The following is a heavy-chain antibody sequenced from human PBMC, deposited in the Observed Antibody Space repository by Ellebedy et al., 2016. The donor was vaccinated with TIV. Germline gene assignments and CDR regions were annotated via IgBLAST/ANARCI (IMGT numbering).Heavy chain of an antibody. Sequence: MPSETLSLTCTVSGVSMNGYYWSWIRPPPGKGLEWIGYVYNFGRTEYNPSLKSRVTISAVSSKRQFSLNLKSVTAADTAVYYCARQPVLGATGFDYWGQGTLVTVSS. D-gene: IGHD3-3*02. CDR1: GVSMNGYY. CDR2: VYNFGRT. J-gene: IGHJ4*02. CDR3: ARQPVLGATGFDY. V-gene: IGHV4-59*08.